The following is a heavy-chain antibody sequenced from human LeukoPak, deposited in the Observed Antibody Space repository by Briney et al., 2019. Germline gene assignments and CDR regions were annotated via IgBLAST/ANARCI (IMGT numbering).Heavy chain of an antibody. CDR3: AKDPKTIFGVVIIGYFQH. J-gene: IGHJ1*01. V-gene: IGHV3-23*01. CDR1: GFIFSDYW. Sequence: GGSLRLSCAASGFIFSDYWMSWVRQAPGKGLEWGSAISGGGGSTYYADSVKGRFTISRDNSKNTLYLQMNSLRAEDTAVYYCAKDPKTIFGVVIIGYFQHWGQGTLVTVSS. D-gene: IGHD3-3*01. CDR2: ISGGGGST.